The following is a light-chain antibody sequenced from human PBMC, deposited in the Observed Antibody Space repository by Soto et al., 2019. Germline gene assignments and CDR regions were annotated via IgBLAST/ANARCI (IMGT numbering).Light chain of an antibody. J-gene: IGKJ4*01. CDR1: QDIINY. CDR3: QHYNSYPLT. Sequence: DIQMTQSPSSLSASVGDRVTITCRASQDIINYLAWFRQKPGKAPKSLIYAASNLQSGVPSKFSGSGSGTDFTLTINSLEPEDFATYYCQHYNSYPLTFGGGTTVETK. CDR2: AAS. V-gene: IGKV1-16*02.